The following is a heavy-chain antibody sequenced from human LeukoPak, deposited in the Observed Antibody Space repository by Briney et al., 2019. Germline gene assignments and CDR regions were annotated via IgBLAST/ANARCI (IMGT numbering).Heavy chain of an antibody. D-gene: IGHD3-22*01. J-gene: IGHJ4*02. CDR1: GFTFNIYA. CDR3: ARGGSGYYVPVDY. Sequence: GGSLRLSCSASGFTFNIYAMSWVRLAPGRGLQWVASMCGSAGCTFYEDSVNGRFTISRDNSKNTLYLQMNSLRAEDTAIYYCARGGSGYYVPVDYWGQGTLVTVSS. V-gene: IGHV3-23*01. CDR2: MCGSAGCT.